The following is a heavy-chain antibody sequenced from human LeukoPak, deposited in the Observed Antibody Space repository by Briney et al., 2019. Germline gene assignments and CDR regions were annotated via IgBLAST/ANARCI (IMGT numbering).Heavy chain of an antibody. D-gene: IGHD3-22*01. Sequence: PSQTLSLTCIVSAGSLSSGANYWRWIRQHPGKGLEYIGYIYHIGSTYYNPSLKSRVTISVDTSKNQFSLKLTSVTAAYTAVYYCARNYYQGRAYSFSYCGQGTLVTVSS. V-gene: IGHV4-31*03. CDR2: IYHIGST. CDR3: ARNYYQGRAYSFSY. CDR1: AGSLSSGANY. J-gene: IGHJ4*02.